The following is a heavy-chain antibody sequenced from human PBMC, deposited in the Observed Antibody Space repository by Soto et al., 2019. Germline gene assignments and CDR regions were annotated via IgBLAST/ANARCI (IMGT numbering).Heavy chain of an antibody. D-gene: IGHD3-3*01. Sequence: EVQLLESGGGLVQPGGSLRLSCAASGFTFSSYAMSWFRQAPVKWLEWVSALSGSGGSTYYADSVKGRFTISRDKSKNTLYLQMNSLRAEDTAVYDCAKGYEPDFCSGYYREYYFDYWGQGTLVTVSS. CDR3: AKGYEPDFCSGYYREYYFDY. CDR1: GFTFSSYA. CDR2: LSGSGGST. J-gene: IGHJ4*02. V-gene: IGHV3-23*01.